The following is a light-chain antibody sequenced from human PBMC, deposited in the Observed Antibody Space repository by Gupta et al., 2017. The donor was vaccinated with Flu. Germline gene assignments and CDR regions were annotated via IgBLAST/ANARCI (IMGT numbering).Light chain of an antibody. J-gene: IGKJ1*01. CDR3: QQYNNWPWT. Sequence: EGATRSCRASQGSCRDLAWYQQKPGQAPRLLMYITSTRATGIPARFSGSGSETEFTLTISSLQSEDCAIYYCQQYNNWPWTFGRGTKVEL. CDR2: ITS. CDR1: QGSCRD. V-gene: IGKV3-15*01.